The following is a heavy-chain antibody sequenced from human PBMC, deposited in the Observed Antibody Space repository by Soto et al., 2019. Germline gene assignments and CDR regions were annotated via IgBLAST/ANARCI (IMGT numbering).Heavy chain of an antibody. Sequence: EVQLVESGGGLVQPGGSLKLSCAASGFTFSGSAMHWVRQASGKGLEWVGRIRSKANSYATAYAASVKGRFTISRDDSKNTAYLQMNSLKTEDTAVYYCIRAVAGHFDYWGQGTLVTVSS. J-gene: IGHJ4*02. CDR2: IRSKANSYAT. D-gene: IGHD6-19*01. CDR1: GFTFSGSA. CDR3: IRAVAGHFDY. V-gene: IGHV3-73*01.